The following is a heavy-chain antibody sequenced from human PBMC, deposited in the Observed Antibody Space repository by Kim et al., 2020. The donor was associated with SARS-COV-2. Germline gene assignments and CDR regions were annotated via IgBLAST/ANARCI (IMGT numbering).Heavy chain of an antibody. CDR3: ARNRLGGWYFDL. V-gene: IGHV3-21*01. Sequence: YYADSVKGRFTISRDNAKNSLYLQMNSLRAEDTAVYYCARNRLGGWYFDLWGRGTLVTVSS. D-gene: IGHD2-15*01. J-gene: IGHJ2*01.